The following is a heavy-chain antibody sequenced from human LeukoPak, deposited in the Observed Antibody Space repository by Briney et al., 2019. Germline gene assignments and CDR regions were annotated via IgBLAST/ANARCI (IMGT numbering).Heavy chain of an antibody. Sequence: PGGSLKISCKDSGYSFTNYWIGWVRQMPGKGLEWMGIIHSADSNTKYSPSFQGQVTISADKSISTAYLQWSGLKASDTAMYYCAGARHGDYRWDYWGQGTLVTVSS. CDR1: GYSFTNYW. J-gene: IGHJ4*02. V-gene: IGHV5-51*01. CDR3: AGARHGDYRWDY. CDR2: IHSADSNT. D-gene: IGHD4-17*01.